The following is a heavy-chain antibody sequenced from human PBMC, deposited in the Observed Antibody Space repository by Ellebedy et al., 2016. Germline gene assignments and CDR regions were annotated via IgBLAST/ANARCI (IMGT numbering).Heavy chain of an antibody. Sequence: SVKVSXKASGGTFSSYAISWVRQAPGQGLEWMGGIVPIFGTANYAQKFQGRVTITADESTSTAYMELSSLRSEDTAVYYCARGALRLSTVVTGWFDPWGQGTLVTVSS. V-gene: IGHV1-69*13. D-gene: IGHD4-23*01. CDR2: IVPIFGTA. CDR3: ARGALRLSTVVTGWFDP. J-gene: IGHJ5*02. CDR1: GGTFSSYA.